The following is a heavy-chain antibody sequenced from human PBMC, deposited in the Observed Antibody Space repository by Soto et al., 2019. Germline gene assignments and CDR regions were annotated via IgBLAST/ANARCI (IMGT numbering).Heavy chain of an antibody. J-gene: IGHJ4*02. CDR1: GGSIRDTIYC. V-gene: IGHV4-39*01. Sequence: SDTLSLTCPFSGGSIRDTIYCLGWIRPPPGKGLEWIGSIHYSGSTHYNPSLKSRVTISVDPSKSQFSLNLTSVTPADTSVYYCARHMRAVAAPLAYWGQGTVVTVSS. D-gene: IGHD6-19*01. CDR3: ARHMRAVAAPLAY. CDR2: IHYSGST.